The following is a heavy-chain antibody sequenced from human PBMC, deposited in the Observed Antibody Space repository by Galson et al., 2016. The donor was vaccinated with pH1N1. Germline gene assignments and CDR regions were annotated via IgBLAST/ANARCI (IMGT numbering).Heavy chain of an antibody. J-gene: IGHJ6*03. Sequence: SCKASGYTFTNYGIHWVRQAPDTGLEWMAFIRFDGTTQYHGDSVKGRITISRDNSKNTLYLQMNSLTTEDTAVYYCAKGAGGAQIYYMDVWGKGTTVTVAS. CDR3: AKGAGGAQIYYMDV. CDR2: IRFDGTTQ. CDR1: GYTFTNYG. V-gene: IGHV3-30*02. D-gene: IGHD2-15*01.